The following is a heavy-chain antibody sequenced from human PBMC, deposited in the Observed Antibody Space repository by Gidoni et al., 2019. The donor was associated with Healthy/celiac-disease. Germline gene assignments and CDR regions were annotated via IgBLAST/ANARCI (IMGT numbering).Heavy chain of an antibody. V-gene: IGHV3-23*01. CDR3: AKSRIASHSSSWYWYFDL. D-gene: IGHD6-13*01. CDR2: ISGSGGST. CDR1: GFTFSSYA. J-gene: IGHJ2*01. Sequence: EVQLLESGGGLVQPGGSLRLSCAASGFTFSSYAMSWVRQAPGQGLEWVSAISGSGGSTYYADSVKGRFTISRDNSKNTLYLQMNSLRAEDTAVYYCAKSRIASHSSSWYWYFDLWGRGTLVTVSS.